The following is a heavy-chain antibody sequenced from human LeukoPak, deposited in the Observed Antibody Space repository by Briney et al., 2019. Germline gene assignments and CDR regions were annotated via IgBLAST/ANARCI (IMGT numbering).Heavy chain of an antibody. CDR2: ITYSGST. Sequence: GSLRLSCAASGFTFSSFAMSWIRQPPGKGLEWIGSITYSGSTYYNPSLKSRVTISVDTSKNQFSLKLISVTAADTAVYYCARDLDYYDSTWFDPWGQGTLVTVSS. CDR3: ARDLDYYDSTWFDP. D-gene: IGHD3-22*01. J-gene: IGHJ5*02. V-gene: IGHV4-39*07. CDR1: GFTFSSFAM.